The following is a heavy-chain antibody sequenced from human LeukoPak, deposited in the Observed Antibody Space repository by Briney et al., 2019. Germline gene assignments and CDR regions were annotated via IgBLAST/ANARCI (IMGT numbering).Heavy chain of an antibody. V-gene: IGHV1-69*05. Sequence: ASVKVSCKASGGTFSSYAISWVRQAPRQGLEWMGRIIPIFGTANYAQKFQGRVTITTDESTSTAYMELSSLRSEDTAVYYCAREPLSAPAEYFQHWGQGTLVTVSS. CDR3: AREPLSAPAEYFQH. CDR2: IIPIFGTA. J-gene: IGHJ1*01. CDR1: GGTFSSYA. D-gene: IGHD3-3*02.